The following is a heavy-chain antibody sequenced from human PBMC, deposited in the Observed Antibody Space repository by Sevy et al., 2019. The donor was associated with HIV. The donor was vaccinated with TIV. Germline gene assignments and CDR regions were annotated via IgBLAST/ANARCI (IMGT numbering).Heavy chain of an antibody. CDR1: GGTFSSYA. CDR2: IIPKYGTA. D-gene: IGHD1-26*01. CDR3: AREWELGGMDV. J-gene: IGHJ6*02. Sequence: ASVKVSCKASGGTFSSYAISWVRQASGQGLEWMGVIIPKYGTANYAQKFQDRVTITADESTSTAYMELSSLRSEDTAVYYCAREWELGGMDVWGQGTTVTVSS. V-gene: IGHV1-69*13.